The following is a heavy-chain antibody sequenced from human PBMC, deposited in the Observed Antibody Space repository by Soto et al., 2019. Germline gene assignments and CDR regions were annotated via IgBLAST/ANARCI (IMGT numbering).Heavy chain of an antibody. CDR1: GYTFASYD. CDR2: MNPNSGNT. CDR3: ARGDDFWSGRLDY. D-gene: IGHD3-3*01. J-gene: IGHJ4*02. V-gene: IGHV1-8*01. Sequence: QVQLVQSGAEVKKPGASVKVSCKASGYTFASYDINWVRQATGQGLEWMGWMNPNSGNTGYAQKFQGRVTLTMNTAINTAYMELSSLRSEDTAVYYCARGDDFWSGRLDYWGQGTLVTASS.